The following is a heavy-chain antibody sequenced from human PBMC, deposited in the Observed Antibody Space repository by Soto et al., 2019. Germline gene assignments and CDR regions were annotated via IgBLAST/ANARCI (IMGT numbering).Heavy chain of an antibody. V-gene: IGHV1-18*01. D-gene: IGHD1-26*01. J-gene: IGHJ5*02. CDR3: ARSSGTSYIWFDP. Sequence: QVQLVQSATEVKKPGATAKVSCQSSGYAFSTYGISWVRQAPGQGLEWMAWISAYNGDSNYAQHLQDRVTLTTDTSTSTAYMELRSLRSDDTAVYFCARSSGTSYIWFDPWGQGTLVIVSP. CDR1: GYAFSTYG. CDR2: ISAYNGDS.